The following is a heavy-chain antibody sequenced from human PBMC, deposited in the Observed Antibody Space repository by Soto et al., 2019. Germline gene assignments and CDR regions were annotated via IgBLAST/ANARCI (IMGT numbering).Heavy chain of an antibody. Sequence: QVQLQESGPGLVKPSQTLSLTCTVSGASIKSDNFYWSWIRQSPGKGLEWIGYIYYNGITYFNPSHKNLVTISVDTSKNHFSLSLTSVTAADTAVYYCDKDNWSGYEYTLTAFDLWGQGTVVTVSS. CDR3: DKDNWSGYEYTLTAFDL. J-gene: IGHJ3*01. CDR2: IYYNGIT. D-gene: IGHD3-3*01. V-gene: IGHV4-30-4*01. CDR1: GASIKSDNFY.